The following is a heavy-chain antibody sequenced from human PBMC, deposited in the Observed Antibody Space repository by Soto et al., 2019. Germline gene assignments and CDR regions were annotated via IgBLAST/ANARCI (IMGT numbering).Heavy chain of an antibody. J-gene: IGHJ6*02. CDR2: IYHSGST. D-gene: IGHD4-17*01. CDR3: ASSRRTSVNTPYYHYYGMAV. Sequence: PSETRSLTCAVSGGSISSGGYSWSWLRQAPGKGLEWIGDIYHSGSTYYNPSLKSRVTISVDRSKNQFSLKLSSVTAADTAVYYCASSRRTSVNTPYYHYYGMAVSTQRTTVPGSS. V-gene: IGHV4-30-2*01. CDR1: GGSISSGGYS.